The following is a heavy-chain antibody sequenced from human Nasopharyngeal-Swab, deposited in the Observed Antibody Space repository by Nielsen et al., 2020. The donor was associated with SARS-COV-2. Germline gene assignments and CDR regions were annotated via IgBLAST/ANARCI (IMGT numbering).Heavy chain of an antibody. Sequence: GESLKISCAASGFTFSDYYMAWIRQAPGKGLEWVSYISTSGRSTDSADSVKGRFTISRDNANNLLFLQMNSLRGDDTAVYYCAREEVLGDAFDIWGQGTMVTVSS. V-gene: IGHV3-11*01. CDR3: AREEVLGDAFDI. CDR1: GFTFSDYY. D-gene: IGHD4/OR15-4a*01. J-gene: IGHJ3*02. CDR2: ISTSGRST.